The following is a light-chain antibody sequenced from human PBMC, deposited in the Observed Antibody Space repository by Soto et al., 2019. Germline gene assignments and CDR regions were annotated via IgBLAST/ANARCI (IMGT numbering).Light chain of an antibody. Sequence: QSVLTQPASVSGSPGQSITISCTGTSSDVGGYNYVSWYQQHPGKAPKFMIYDVSNRPSGVSTRFSGSKSGNTASLTISGLQAEDDAEYYCNSYTTSNTRQIVFGTGTIVTVL. CDR2: DVS. CDR1: SSDVGGYNY. J-gene: IGLJ1*01. V-gene: IGLV2-14*01. CDR3: NSYTTSNTRQIV.